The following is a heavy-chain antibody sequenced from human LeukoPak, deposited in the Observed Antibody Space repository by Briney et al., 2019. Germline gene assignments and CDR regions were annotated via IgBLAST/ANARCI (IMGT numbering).Heavy chain of an antibody. J-gene: IGHJ4*02. CDR2: IYYSGST. CDR1: GDSISSSSYC. Sequence: SETLSLTCTVSGDSISSSSYCWGWIRQPPGKGLEWIGSIYYSGSTYYNPSLKSRVTISVDTSKNQFSLKLSSVTAADTAVYYCARRLLWFGEALGSFDYWGQGTLVTVSS. V-gene: IGHV4-39*01. D-gene: IGHD3-10*01. CDR3: ARRLLWFGEALGSFDY.